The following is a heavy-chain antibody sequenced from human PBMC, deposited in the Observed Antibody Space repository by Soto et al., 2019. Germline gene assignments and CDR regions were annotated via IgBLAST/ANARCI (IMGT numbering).Heavy chain of an antibody. D-gene: IGHD6-19*01. CDR1: GYTFTSYA. CDR3: ARDLYSSGWYRGGYYYYGMDV. CDR2: IIPILGIA. J-gene: IGHJ6*02. V-gene: IGHV1-69*04. Sequence: ASVKVCCKASGYTFTSYAMQWVRQAPGQGLEWMGRIIPILGIANYAQKFQGRVTITADKSTSTAYMELSSLRSEDTAVYYCARDLYSSGWYRGGYYYYGMDVWGQGTTVTVSS.